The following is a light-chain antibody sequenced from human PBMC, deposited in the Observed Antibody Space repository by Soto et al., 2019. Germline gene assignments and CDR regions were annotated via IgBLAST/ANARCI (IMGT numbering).Light chain of an antibody. J-gene: IGLJ3*02. CDR1: SSDVGNYNL. Sequence: QSALTQPASVSGSPGQSITISCTGTSSDVGNYNLVSWYQQHPGKAPKVMIYEVSKRPPGVSNRFSGSKSGNTASLTISGLQAEDEADYYCCSYARSSTWVFGGGTKVTVL. CDR2: EVS. V-gene: IGLV2-23*02. CDR3: CSYARSSTWV.